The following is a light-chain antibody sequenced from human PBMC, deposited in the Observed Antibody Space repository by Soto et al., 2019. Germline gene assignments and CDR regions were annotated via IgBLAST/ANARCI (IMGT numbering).Light chain of an antibody. CDR3: QAWDSRTYV. J-gene: IGLJ1*01. CDR2: QDN. V-gene: IGLV3-1*01. CDR1: KLGDKY. Sequence: SYELTQPSSVSVSPGQTASITCSGEKLGDKYACWYQQKPGQSPVLVIYQDNKRPSGIPERFSGSNSGNTATLTISGTQTMDEADYYCQAWDSRTYVFGTGTKVTVL.